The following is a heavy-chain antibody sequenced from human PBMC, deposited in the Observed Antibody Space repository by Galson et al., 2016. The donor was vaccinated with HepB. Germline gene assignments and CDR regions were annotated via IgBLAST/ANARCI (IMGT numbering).Heavy chain of an antibody. Sequence: SLRLSCAASGFTVSSKYMSWVRQAPGKGLEWVSVIYSGGSTYYADSVKGRFTISRDNSKNTLYLQMNSLRVEDTAVYYCARTAYDFWSGYYTGKYNYFDYWGQGTLVTVSS. CDR3: ARTAYDFWSGYYTGKYNYFDY. D-gene: IGHD3-3*01. CDR2: IYSGGST. V-gene: IGHV3-53*01. CDR1: GFTVSSKY. J-gene: IGHJ4*02.